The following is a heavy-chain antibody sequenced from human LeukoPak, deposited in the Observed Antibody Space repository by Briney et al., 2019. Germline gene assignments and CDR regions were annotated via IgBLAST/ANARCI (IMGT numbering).Heavy chain of an antibody. D-gene: IGHD6-13*01. CDR1: GGSISSYY. Sequence: SETLSLTCTVSGGSISSYYWSWIRQPPGKGLEWIGSIYHSGNTCYNPSLKSRVTISVDTSKNQFSLKLNSVTAADTAVYYCARVTIAAEIDYWGQGTLVTVSS. CDR3: ARVTIAAEIDY. CDR2: IYHSGNT. V-gene: IGHV4-59*12. J-gene: IGHJ4*02.